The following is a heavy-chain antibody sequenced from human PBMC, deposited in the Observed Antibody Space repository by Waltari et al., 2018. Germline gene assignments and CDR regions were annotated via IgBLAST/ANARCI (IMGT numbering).Heavy chain of an antibody. CDR1: GFTFGSYA. V-gene: IGHV3-23*01. Sequence: EVQLLESGGGLVQPGGSLRLSCAASGFTFGSYAMTWVRQAPGKGLEGVSVITGGADDTYYADSVKGRFTISRDNSKNTVYLQMDSLRAEDTAVYYCAKDRAGVFDYWGQGTPVTVSS. J-gene: IGHJ4*02. D-gene: IGHD3-3*01. CDR2: ITGGADDT. CDR3: AKDRAGVFDY.